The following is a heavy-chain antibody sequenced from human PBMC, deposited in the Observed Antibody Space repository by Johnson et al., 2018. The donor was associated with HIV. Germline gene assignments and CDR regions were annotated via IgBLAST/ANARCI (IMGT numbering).Heavy chain of an antibody. CDR1: GFTFSNYL. J-gene: IGHJ3*01. CDR2: ISYDGSNK. D-gene: IGHD1-26*01. CDR3: AKDLFTEREDDVFDV. V-gene: IGHV3-30*14. Sequence: QVQLVESGGGVVQPGRSLRLSCAASGFTFSNYLMHWVRQAPGKGLEWVAVISYDGSNKYYADSVKGRFTISRDNSKNTLYLQMNSLRAEDTAVYYCAKDLFTEREDDVFDVWGQGTMVTVSS.